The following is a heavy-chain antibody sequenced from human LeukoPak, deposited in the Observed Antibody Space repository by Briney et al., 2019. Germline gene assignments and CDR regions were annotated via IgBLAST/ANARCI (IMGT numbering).Heavy chain of an antibody. CDR1: GFTFSNYN. J-gene: IGHJ4*02. D-gene: IGHD5-18*01. CDR2: ISSSSSYI. V-gene: IGHV3-21*01. Sequence: GGSLRLSCAASGFTFSNYNMNWVRQAPGKGLEWVSSISSSSSYIYYADSVKGRFTISRDNAKNSLFLQMNSLRAEDTAVYYCARVYTYGSPTSYLDYRGQGTVVTVSS. CDR3: ARVYTYGSPTSYLDY.